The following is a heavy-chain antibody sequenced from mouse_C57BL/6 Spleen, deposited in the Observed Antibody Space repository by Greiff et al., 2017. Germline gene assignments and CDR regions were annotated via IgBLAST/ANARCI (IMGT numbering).Heavy chain of an antibody. V-gene: IGHV1-69*01. Sequence: QVQLQQPGAELVMPGASVKLSCKASGYTFTSYWMHWVKQRPGQGLEWIGEIDPSDSYTNYNQKFKGNSTLTVDKSSSTAYMQLSSLTSEDSAVYYCARSESYRGFAYWGQGTLVTVSA. CDR3: ARSESYRGFAY. CDR2: IDPSDSYT. CDR1: GYTFTSYW. J-gene: IGHJ3*01. D-gene: IGHD2-12*01.